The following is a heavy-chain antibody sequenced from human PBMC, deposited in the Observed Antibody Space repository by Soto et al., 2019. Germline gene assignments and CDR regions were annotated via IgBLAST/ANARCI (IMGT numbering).Heavy chain of an antibody. CDR2: INHSGST. Sequence: SETLSLTCAVYGGSFSGYYWSWIRQPPGKGLEWIGEINHSGSTNYNPSLKSRVTISVDTSKNQFSLKLSSVTAADTAVYYCATIAAGRTGPYYYHHGMDVWGQGTTVTVSS. D-gene: IGHD6-13*01. V-gene: IGHV4-34*01. CDR1: GGSFSGYY. J-gene: IGHJ6*02. CDR3: ATIAAGRTGPYYYHHGMDV.